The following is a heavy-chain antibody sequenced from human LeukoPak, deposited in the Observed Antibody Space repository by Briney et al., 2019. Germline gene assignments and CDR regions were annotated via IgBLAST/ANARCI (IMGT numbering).Heavy chain of an antibody. D-gene: IGHD6-19*01. CDR1: GFTFSSYA. J-gene: IGHJ4*02. V-gene: IGHV3-23*01. CDR2: ISDSGGST. CDR3: AKQASGWSGDYFDY. Sequence: SGGSLRLSCAASGFTFSSYAMSWVRQAPGKGLEWVSGISDSGGSTYYADSVRGRFTISRDNSKDTLYLQINSLRAEDTAVYYRAKQASGWSGDYFDYWGQGTLVTVSS.